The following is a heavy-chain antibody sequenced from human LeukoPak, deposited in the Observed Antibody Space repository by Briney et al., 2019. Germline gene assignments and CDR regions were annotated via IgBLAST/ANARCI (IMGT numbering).Heavy chain of an antibody. V-gene: IGHV1-46*01. J-gene: IGHJ4*02. CDR1: GGTFSSYA. CDR3: ARDSWELPDY. D-gene: IGHD1-26*01. CDR2: INASGGST. Sequence: ASVKVSCKASGGTFSSYAISWVRQAPGQGLEWMGIINASGGSTNYAQKFQGRVTMTRDTSTSTVNMELSSLRSEDTAVYYCARDSWELPDYWGQGTLVIVSS.